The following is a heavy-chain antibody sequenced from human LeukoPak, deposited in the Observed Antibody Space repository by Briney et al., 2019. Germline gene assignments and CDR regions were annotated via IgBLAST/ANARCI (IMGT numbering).Heavy chain of an antibody. Sequence: SQTLSLTCTVSGGSISSGDYYWSWIRQPPGKGLEWIGYIFYNGVTYYNPFLKSRLTISIDTPKNQFSLKLRSVTAADTAVYYCAAEAISGPHRDFQHWGQGTLVTVSS. CDR3: AAEAISGPHRDFQH. D-gene: IGHD3-3*01. V-gene: IGHV4-30-4*01. J-gene: IGHJ1*01. CDR1: GGSISSGDYY. CDR2: IFYNGVT.